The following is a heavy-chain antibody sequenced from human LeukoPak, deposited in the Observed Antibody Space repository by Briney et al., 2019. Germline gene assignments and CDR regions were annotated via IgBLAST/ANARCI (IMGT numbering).Heavy chain of an antibody. CDR1: GGSISSSSYY. V-gene: IGHV4-39*01. D-gene: IGHD3-3*01. J-gene: IGHJ4*02. CDR2: IYYSGST. Sequence: SETLSLTCTVSGGSISSSSYYWGWIRQPPGKGLEWIGSIYYSGSTYYNPSLKSRVTISVDTSKNQFSLKLSSVTAADTAVYYCARRKSGYYDFWSGYYRTDYWGQGTLVTVSS. CDR3: ARRKSGYYDFWSGYYRTDY.